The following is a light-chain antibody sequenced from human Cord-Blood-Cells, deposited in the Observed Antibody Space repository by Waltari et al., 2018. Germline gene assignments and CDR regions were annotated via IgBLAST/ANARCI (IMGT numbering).Light chain of an antibody. CDR3: QQYNDWPPLT. V-gene: IGKV3-15*01. CDR1: QSVSSN. CDR2: GAS. Sequence: EIVMTQSPATLSVSPGARATLSCRARQSVSSNFAGYQQKPGQAPRHLLYGASTRATSIPARFSGSGSGTEFTLTISSLQSEDFAVYYCQQYNDWPPLTFGGGTKVEIK. J-gene: IGKJ4*01.